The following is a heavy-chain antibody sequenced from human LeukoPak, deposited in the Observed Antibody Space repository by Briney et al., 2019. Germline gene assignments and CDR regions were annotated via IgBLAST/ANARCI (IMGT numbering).Heavy chain of an antibody. CDR1: GFTVSSNY. Sequence: AGGSLRLSCAASGFTVSSNYMSWVRQAPGKGLEWVSVIYSGGSTYYADSVKGRFTISRDNSKNTLYLQMNSLRAEDTAVYYCAKDFYSSGWRGPFDYWGQGTLVTVSS. CDR2: IYSGGST. J-gene: IGHJ4*02. V-gene: IGHV3-53*01. CDR3: AKDFYSSGWRGPFDY. D-gene: IGHD6-19*01.